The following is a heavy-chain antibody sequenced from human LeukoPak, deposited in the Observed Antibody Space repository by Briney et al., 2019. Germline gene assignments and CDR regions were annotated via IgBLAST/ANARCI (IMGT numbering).Heavy chain of an antibody. J-gene: IGHJ6*03. CDR2: TYYRSKWYN. V-gene: IGHV6-1*01. D-gene: IGHD6-19*01. Sequence: SQTLSLTCAISGDSVSSNSAAWNWIRQSPSRGLEWLGRTYYRSKWYNDYAVSVKSRITINPDTSKNQFSLQLNSVTPEDTAVYYCARGVAVAGTDRRTDYYYYYMDVWGKGTTDTVSS. CDR1: GDSVSSNSAA. CDR3: ARGVAVAGTDRRTDYYYYYMDV.